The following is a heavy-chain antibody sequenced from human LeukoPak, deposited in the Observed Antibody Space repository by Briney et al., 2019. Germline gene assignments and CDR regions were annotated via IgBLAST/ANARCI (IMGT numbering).Heavy chain of an antibody. J-gene: IGHJ5*02. V-gene: IGHV5-51*01. CDR1: GYSFTSYW. CDR3: ARTRYSSSSGPYNWFDP. D-gene: IGHD6-6*01. CDR2: IYPGDSDT. Sequence: GESLQISCKGSGYSFTSYWIGWVRQMPGKGLEWMGIIYPGDSDTRYSPSFQGQVTISADKSISTAYLQWSSLKASDTAMYYCARTRYSSSSGPYNWFDPWGQGTLVTVSS.